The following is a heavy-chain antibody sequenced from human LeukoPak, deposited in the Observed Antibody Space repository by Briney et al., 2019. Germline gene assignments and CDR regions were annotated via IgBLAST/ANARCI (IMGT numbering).Heavy chain of an antibody. CDR3: TRGSPGYSSSWLDF. D-gene: IGHD6-19*01. J-gene: IGHJ5*01. Sequence: GGSLRLSCATSAFTFSSYWMHWVRQAPGKGLVWVSRINSDGSSRSYADYVKGRFTISRDDAKDTLYLQMSSLSVDDTAIYYCTRGSPGYSSSWLDFWGQGILVTVSS. CDR2: INSDGSSR. V-gene: IGHV3-74*01. CDR1: AFTFSSYW.